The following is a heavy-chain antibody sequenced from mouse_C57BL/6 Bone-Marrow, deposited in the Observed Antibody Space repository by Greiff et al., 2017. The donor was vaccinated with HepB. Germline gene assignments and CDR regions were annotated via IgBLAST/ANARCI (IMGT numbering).Heavy chain of an antibody. V-gene: IGHV2-6*01. CDR3: ASDSSYRPAWFAY. J-gene: IGHJ3*01. CDR1: GFSLTSYG. Sequence: VQLQESGPGLVAPSQRLSITCTVSGFSLTSYGVDWVRQSPGKGLEWLGVIWGVGSTNYNSALKSRLSISKDTSKSQVFLKMNSLQTDDTAMYYCASDSSYRPAWFAYWGQGTLVTVSA. D-gene: IGHD1-1*01. CDR2: IWGVGST.